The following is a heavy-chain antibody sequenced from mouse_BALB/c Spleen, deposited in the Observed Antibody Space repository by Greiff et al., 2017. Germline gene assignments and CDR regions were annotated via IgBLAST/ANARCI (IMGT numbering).Heavy chain of an antibody. CDR3: NAYGNHYYAMDY. CDR1: GFNIKDYY. V-gene: IGHV14-4*02. Sequence: VQLQQSGAELVRSGASVKLSCTASGFNIKDYYMHWVKQRPEQGLEWIGWIDPENGDTEYAPKFQGKATMTADTSSNTAYLQLSSLTSEDTAVYYCNAYGNHYYAMDYWGQGTSVTVSS. D-gene: IGHD2-1*01. J-gene: IGHJ4*01. CDR2: IDPENGDT.